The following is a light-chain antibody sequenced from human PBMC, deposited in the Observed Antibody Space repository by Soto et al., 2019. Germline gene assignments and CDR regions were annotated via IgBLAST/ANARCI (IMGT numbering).Light chain of an antibody. CDR3: QQYNNWPGT. J-gene: IGKJ1*01. CDR1: QSVSSN. CDR2: GAS. Sequence: EIVMTQSPATLSVSPGERATLSCRASQSVSSNLAWYQQKPGQGPRLLIYGASTRATGIPARFSGSGSGTEFTLTISSLQSEDFAVSYCQQYNNWPGTFGQGTKVEIK. V-gene: IGKV3-15*01.